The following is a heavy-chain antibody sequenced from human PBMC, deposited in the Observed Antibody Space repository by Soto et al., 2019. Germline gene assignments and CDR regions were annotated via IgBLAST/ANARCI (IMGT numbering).Heavy chain of an antibody. CDR3: ARASHDYGALDY. CDR2: ISTWSSYS. J-gene: IGHJ4*02. CDR1: GFTFSSYN. D-gene: IGHD4-17*01. Sequence: EVQLVESGGGLVKPGGSLRLSCTASGFTFSSYNMNWVRQAPGKGLEWVSYISTWSSYSFYADSVKGRFTISRANSENSLYLQLDSLRDEDTAVYYCARASHDYGALDYGGQGALVTVSS. V-gene: IGHV3-21*02.